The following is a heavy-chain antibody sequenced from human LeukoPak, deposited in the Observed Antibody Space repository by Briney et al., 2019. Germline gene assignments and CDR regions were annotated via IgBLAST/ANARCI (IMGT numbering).Heavy chain of an antibody. CDR1: GYTFTSYD. J-gene: IGHJ6*03. Sequence: EASVKVSCKASGYTFTSYDINWVRQATGQGLEWMGWMNPNSGNTGYAQKFQGRVTMTRNTSIRTAYMELSSLRSEDTAVYYCARGKRWSATYYYYYMDVWGRGTTVTVSS. V-gene: IGHV1-8*01. D-gene: IGHD2-15*01. CDR2: MNPNSGNT. CDR3: ARGKRWSATYYYYYMDV.